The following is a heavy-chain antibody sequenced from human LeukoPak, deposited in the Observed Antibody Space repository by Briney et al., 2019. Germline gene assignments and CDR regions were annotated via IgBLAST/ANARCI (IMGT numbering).Heavy chain of an antibody. J-gene: IGHJ4*02. Sequence: PGGSLRVSCAASGFTFSSYAMTWVRQAPGKGLEWVSAISGSDGSTYYADSVKGRFTISRDNSKNTLYLQMNSLRVEDTAVYYCARGSGRLRLGEAPDYWGQGTLVTVSS. CDR2: ISGSDGST. CDR3: ARGSGRLRLGEAPDY. D-gene: IGHD3-16*01. CDR1: GFTFSSYA. V-gene: IGHV3-23*01.